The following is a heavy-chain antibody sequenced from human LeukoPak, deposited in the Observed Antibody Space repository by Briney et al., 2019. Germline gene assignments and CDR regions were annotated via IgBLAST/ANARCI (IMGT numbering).Heavy chain of an antibody. CDR2: ISGSGGST. V-gene: IGHV3-23*01. D-gene: IGHD2-8*01. J-gene: IGHJ4*02. Sequence: PGGSLRLSCAASGFTFGTYAMTWVRQAPGKGLEWVSAISGSGGSTYYADSVKGRFTISRDNSKNTLYLQMNSLRAEDTAVYYCAKTPGVLMVYAVNFDYWGQGTLVTVSS. CDR1: GFTFGTYA. CDR3: AKTPGVLMVYAVNFDY.